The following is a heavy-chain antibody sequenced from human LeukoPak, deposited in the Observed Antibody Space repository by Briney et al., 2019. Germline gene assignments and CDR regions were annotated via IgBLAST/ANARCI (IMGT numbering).Heavy chain of an antibody. D-gene: IGHD5-24*01. Sequence: GGSLRLSCAASGFTFSTFSMNWVRQAPGKGLEWLSYISSSSSTIYYADSVKGRFTISRDNAKNSPYLQMNSLRDEDTAVYYCARDKIKPDYWGQGTLVTVSS. CDR3: ARDKIKPDY. CDR1: GFTFSTFS. CDR2: ISSSSSTI. J-gene: IGHJ4*02. V-gene: IGHV3-48*02.